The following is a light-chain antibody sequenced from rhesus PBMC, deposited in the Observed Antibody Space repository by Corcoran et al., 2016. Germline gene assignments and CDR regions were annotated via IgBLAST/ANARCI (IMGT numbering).Light chain of an antibody. Sequence: DIQMTQSPSSLSASVGDTVTITCRASQSISNWLDWYQQKPGKAPKLLFYKASSLKSGVPSRFSGSGSGTDFTLTISSLQPEYFATYYCLQYSSSHTCTFGQGTKVEIK. CDR3: LQYSSSHTCT. V-gene: IGKV1-22*01. CDR2: KAS. CDR1: QSISNW. J-gene: IGKJ1*01.